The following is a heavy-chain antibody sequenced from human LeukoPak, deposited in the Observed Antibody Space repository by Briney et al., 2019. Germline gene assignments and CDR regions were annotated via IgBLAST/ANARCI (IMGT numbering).Heavy chain of an antibody. CDR1: GFTFSSYS. CDR3: ARGNVGARDYYFDC. J-gene: IGHJ4*02. V-gene: IGHV3-21*01. Sequence: GGSLRLSCAASGFTFSSYSMNWVRQAPGKGLEWVSSISSSSSYIYYADSVKGRFTISRDNAKNSLYLQMNSLRAEDTAVYYCARGNVGARDYYFDCWGQGTLVTVSS. CDR2: ISSSSSYI. D-gene: IGHD1-26*01.